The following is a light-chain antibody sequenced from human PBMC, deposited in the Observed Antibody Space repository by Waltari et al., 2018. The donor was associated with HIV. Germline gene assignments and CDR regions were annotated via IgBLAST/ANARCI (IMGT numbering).Light chain of an antibody. CDR1: SSDVGSYNL. V-gene: IGLV2-23*02. CDR2: EVS. Sequence: QSALTQPASVSGSPGQSITISCTGTSSDVGSYNLVSWYQQHPGKAPKLMIYEVSRGPSGVSNRFAGSKSGNTASLTISGLQAEDEADYYCCSYAGSSTFWVFGGGTKLTVL. J-gene: IGLJ3*02. CDR3: CSYAGSSTFWV.